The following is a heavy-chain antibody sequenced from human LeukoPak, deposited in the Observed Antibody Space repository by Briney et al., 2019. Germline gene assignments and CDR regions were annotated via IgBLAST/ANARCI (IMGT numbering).Heavy chain of an antibody. CDR2: TYDSGST. D-gene: IGHD3-10*01. J-gene: IGHJ3*02. CDR1: GGSIRSYY. CDR3: ARHPVYYYGSGSYPGAFDI. V-gene: IGHV4-59*08. Sequence: SETLSLNCTVSGGSIRSYYWSWIRQPLGKGLEWIGYTYDSGSTNYNPSLKSRVTISVDTSKNQFSLKLSSVTAADTAVYYCARHPVYYYGSGSYPGAFDIWGQGTMVIVSS.